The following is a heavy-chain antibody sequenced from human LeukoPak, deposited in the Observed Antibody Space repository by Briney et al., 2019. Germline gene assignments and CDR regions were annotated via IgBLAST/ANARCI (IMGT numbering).Heavy chain of an antibody. CDR1: GGSISSYY. Sequence: SETLSLTCTVSGGSISSYYWSWIRQPPGKGLEWIGYIYYSGSTNYNPSLKSRVTISVDTSKNQFSLNLSSLTAADTAVYYCARVGGQNYYYYGMDVWSQGTTVTVSS. J-gene: IGHJ6*02. CDR2: IYYSGST. V-gene: IGHV4-59*01. D-gene: IGHD3-10*01. CDR3: ARVGGQNYYYYGMDV.